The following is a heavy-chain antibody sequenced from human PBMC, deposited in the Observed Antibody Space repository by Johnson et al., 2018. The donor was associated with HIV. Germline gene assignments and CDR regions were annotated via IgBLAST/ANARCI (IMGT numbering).Heavy chain of an antibody. J-gene: IGHJ3*02. D-gene: IGHD3-10*01. CDR3: AKGSYYYASGSYYNGKAFDI. CDR2: ISYDGSNK. CDR1: GFTFSSYG. V-gene: IGHV3-30*18. Sequence: QVQLVESGGGVVQPGRSLRLSCAASGFTFSSYGMHWVRQAPGQGLEWVAVISYDGSNKYYADSVKGRFTISRDNSKNTLYLQMNSLRAEDTAVYYCAKGSYYYASGSYYNGKAFDIWGQGTMVTVSS.